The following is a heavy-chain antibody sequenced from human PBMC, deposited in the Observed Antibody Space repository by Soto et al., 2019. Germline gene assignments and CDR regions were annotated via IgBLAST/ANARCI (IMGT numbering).Heavy chain of an antibody. V-gene: IGHV3-48*01. J-gene: IGHJ6*03. D-gene: IGHD1-1*01. CDR1: GFSFSLYS. CDR3: ARRAPGTTGPDAYYYYMDV. Sequence: EVQLVESGGGLVQPGGSLRLSCAASGFSFSLYSMNWVRQAPGKRPEWVSCITSSSSATYYADSVKGRFTISRDNAKNSLYLQMNSLRGEDTAVYYCARRAPGTTGPDAYYYYMDVWGKGTTVTVSS. CDR2: ITSSSSAT.